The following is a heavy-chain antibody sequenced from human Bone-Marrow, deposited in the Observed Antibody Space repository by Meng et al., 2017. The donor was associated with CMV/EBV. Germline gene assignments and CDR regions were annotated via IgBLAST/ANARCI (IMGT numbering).Heavy chain of an antibody. CDR3: ARDSLDCSSTSCYPIHYYYYGMDV. CDR2: IYSGGST. CDR1: GFTVSSNY. J-gene: IGHJ6*02. V-gene: IGHV3-66*01. Sequence: GESLKISCAASGFTVSSNYMSWVRQAPGKGLEWVSVIYSGGSTYYADSVKGRFTISRDNAKNSLYLQMNSLRAEDTAVYYCARDSLDCSSTSCYPIHYYYYGMDVWGQGTTVTVSS. D-gene: IGHD2-2*01.